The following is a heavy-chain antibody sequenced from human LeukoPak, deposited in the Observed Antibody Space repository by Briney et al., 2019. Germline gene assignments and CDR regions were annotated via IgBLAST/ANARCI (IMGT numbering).Heavy chain of an antibody. CDR2: IYHSGST. CDR1: GGSISSGGYS. D-gene: IGHD3-10*01. Sequence: SQTLSLTCAVSGGSISSGGYSWSWIRQPPGKGLEWIGYIYHSGSTYYNPSLKSRVTISVDRSKNQFSLKLSSVTAADTAVYYCARSSEGSLDWFDPWGQGTLVTVSS. CDR3: ARSSEGSLDWFDP. V-gene: IGHV4-30-2*01. J-gene: IGHJ5*02.